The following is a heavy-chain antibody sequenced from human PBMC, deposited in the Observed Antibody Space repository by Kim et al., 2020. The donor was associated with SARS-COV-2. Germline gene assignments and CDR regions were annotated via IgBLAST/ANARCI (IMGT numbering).Heavy chain of an antibody. D-gene: IGHD3-22*01. CDR2: IKSKTDGGTT. Sequence: GGSLRLSCAASGFTFSNAWMSWVRQAPGKGLEWVGRIKSKTDGGTTDYAAPVKGRFTISRDDSKNTLYLQMNSLKTEDTAVYYCTTDLPYYYDSSGYYRVDYWGQGTLVTVSS. CDR1: GFTFSNAW. CDR3: TTDLPYYYDSSGYYRVDY. V-gene: IGHV3-15*01. J-gene: IGHJ4*02.